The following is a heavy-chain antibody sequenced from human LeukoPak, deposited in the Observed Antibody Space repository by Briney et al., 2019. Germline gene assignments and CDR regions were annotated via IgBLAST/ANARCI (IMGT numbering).Heavy chain of an antibody. CDR3: ATRGYYYAVDY. Sequence: QPGGSLRLSCAASGFTFSNYWMTWVRQAPGKGLEWVANIKQDGSEKYYVDSVKGRFTISRDNAKNSLYLQMNSLRAEDTAVYYCATRGYYYAVDYWGQGTLVTVSS. CDR1: GFTFSNYW. J-gene: IGHJ4*02. V-gene: IGHV3-7*01. D-gene: IGHD3-22*01. CDR2: IKQDGSEK.